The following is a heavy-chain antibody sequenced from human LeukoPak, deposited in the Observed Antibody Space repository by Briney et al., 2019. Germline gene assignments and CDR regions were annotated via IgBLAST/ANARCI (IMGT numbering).Heavy chain of an antibody. V-gene: IGHV4-34*01. CDR1: GGSFSGYY. CDR3: ARDVILYSSSWYYFDY. D-gene: IGHD6-13*01. Sequence: SETLSLTCAGYGGSFSGYYWSWIRQPPGKGLAWIGEINHSGSTNYNPSLKSRVTISVDTSKNQFSLKLSSVTAADTAVYYCARDVILYSSSWYYFDYWGQGTLVTVSS. J-gene: IGHJ4*02. CDR2: INHSGST.